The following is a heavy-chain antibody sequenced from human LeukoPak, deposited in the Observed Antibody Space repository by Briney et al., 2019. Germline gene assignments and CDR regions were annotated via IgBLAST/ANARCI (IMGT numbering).Heavy chain of an antibody. CDR1: GFTFSSYA. J-gene: IGHJ6*02. Sequence: GGSLRLSCAASGFTFSSYAMSWVRQAPGKGLEWVSAISGSGGSTYYADSVKGRFTISRDNSKNTLYLQMNSLRAEDTAVYYCAKDSVEMATPRQLGGYYGMDVWGQGTTVTVSS. D-gene: IGHD5-24*01. V-gene: IGHV3-23*01. CDR3: AKDSVEMATPRQLGGYYGMDV. CDR2: ISGSGGST.